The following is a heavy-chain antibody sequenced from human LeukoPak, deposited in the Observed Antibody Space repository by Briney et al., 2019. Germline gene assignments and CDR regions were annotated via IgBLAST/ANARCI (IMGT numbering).Heavy chain of an antibody. CDR3: AKDRGLGRIAVAGTVTRSVWFDP. CDR2: IYYSGTT. Sequence: SETLSLTCTVSGYSISSGYYWGWIRQPPGKGLEWIGYIYYSGTTNYNPSLKSRVTISVDMSKNKFSLKLNSVTAADTAVYYCAKDRGLGRIAVAGTVTRSVWFDPWGQGILVTVSS. CDR1: GYSISSGYY. J-gene: IGHJ5*02. D-gene: IGHD6-13*01. V-gene: IGHV4-61*01.